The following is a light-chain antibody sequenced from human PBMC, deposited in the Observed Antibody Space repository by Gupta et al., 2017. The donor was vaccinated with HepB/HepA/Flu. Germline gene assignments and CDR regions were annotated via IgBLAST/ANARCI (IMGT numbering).Light chain of an antibody. Sequence: QAGLTQPPSVSKGLRQTATLTCTGDNNNVGNQGAAWLQQHQGHPPKLLSYRNNNRPSGISERFSASRSGNTGSLTITGLQPDDGADYYCSAWDTSLSAWVFGGGTKLTVL. V-gene: IGLV10-54*04. CDR2: RNN. CDR1: NNNVGNQG. J-gene: IGLJ3*02. CDR3: SAWDTSLSAWV.